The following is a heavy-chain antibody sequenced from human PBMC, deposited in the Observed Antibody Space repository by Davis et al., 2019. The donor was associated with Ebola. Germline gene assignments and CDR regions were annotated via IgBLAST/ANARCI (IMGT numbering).Heavy chain of an antibody. J-gene: IGHJ4*02. CDR3: AKDTNADPTGGDY. CDR1: GFTFTSYA. Sequence: PGGSLRLSCAASGFTFTSYAMSWVRQAPGKGLEWVSAIGGNGGRTYYADSVKGRFTISRDNSKNTVYLQMNSLRAEDTAVYYCAKDTNADPTGGDYWGQGTLVTVSS. CDR2: IGGNGGRT. D-gene: IGHD1-1*01. V-gene: IGHV3-23*01.